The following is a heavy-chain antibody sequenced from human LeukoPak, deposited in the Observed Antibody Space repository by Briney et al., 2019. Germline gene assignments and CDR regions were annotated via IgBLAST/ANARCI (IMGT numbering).Heavy chain of an antibody. J-gene: IGHJ4*02. CDR2: IYPGDSDT. V-gene: IGHV5-51*01. CDR3: ARVLIRGDEIDY. Sequence: GESLKISCKSSGYSFTTYWIAWVRQMPGKGLQWMGIIYPGDSDTRYSPSFQGQVTISADKSISTAYLQWTSLKASDSAMYYCARVLIRGDEIDYWGQGTLVTVSS. D-gene: IGHD2-21*01. CDR1: GYSFTTYW.